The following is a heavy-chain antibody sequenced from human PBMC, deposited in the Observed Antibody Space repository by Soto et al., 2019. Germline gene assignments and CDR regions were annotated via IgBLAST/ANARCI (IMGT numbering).Heavy chain of an antibody. CDR2: ISGSGAYT. J-gene: IGHJ4*02. Sequence: EVQLLESGGGLVQPGGSLTLSCAASGFTFSSYAITWVRQAPGKGLEWVSGISGSGAYTYYAESVKGRFTISRDNSKNTLYLQMNSLRADDTAVYYCAKSRRSSWYEGYWGQGTLVTVSS. CDR3: AKSRRSSWYEGY. V-gene: IGHV3-23*01. CDR1: GFTFSSYA. D-gene: IGHD6-13*01.